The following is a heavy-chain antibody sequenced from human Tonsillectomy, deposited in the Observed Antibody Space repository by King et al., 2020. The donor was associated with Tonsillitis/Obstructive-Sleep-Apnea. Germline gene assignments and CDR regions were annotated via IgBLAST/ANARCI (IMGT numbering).Heavy chain of an antibody. J-gene: IGHJ3*02. D-gene: IGHD5-18*01. CDR1: GYTFSNYC. CDR2: INPSGGST. Sequence: VQLVESGAEVKKPGASVKVSCKASGYTFSNYCMEWVRQAPGQGLEWMGIINPSGGSTSYAQKYQGRVNMTRDTYTSTVYIELSSLRSEDTAVYYCARESDTSYAFDIWGQGTMVTVSS. V-gene: IGHV1-46*01. CDR3: ARESDTSYAFDI.